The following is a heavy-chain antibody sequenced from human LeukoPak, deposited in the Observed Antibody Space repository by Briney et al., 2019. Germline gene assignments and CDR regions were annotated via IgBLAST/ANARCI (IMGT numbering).Heavy chain of an antibody. J-gene: IGHJ4*02. CDR3: ARPSAAGGYFDY. CDR1: GGSISSGGYY. V-gene: IGHV4-61*08. Sequence: PSQTLSLTCTVSGGSISSGGYYWSWIRQPPGKGLEWIGYIYYSGSTNYNPSLKSRVTISVDTSKNQFSLKLSSVTAADTAVYYCARPSAAGGYFDYWGQGTLVTVSS. D-gene: IGHD6-13*01. CDR2: IYYSGST.